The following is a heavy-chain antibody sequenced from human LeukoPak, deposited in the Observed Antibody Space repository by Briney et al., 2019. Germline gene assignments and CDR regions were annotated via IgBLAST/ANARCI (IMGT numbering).Heavy chain of an antibody. Sequence: SETLSLTCAVSGYSITSTYWWGWIRQTPGRGLEWIGSLHHSGSTSYSPSLKSRVTISVDTSKNQFSLRLSSVTAADTAVYYCARVGGYDSTGHYSVDYWGQGTLVTVSS. V-gene: IGHV4-38-2*01. J-gene: IGHJ4*02. D-gene: IGHD3-22*01. CDR3: ARVGGYDSTGHYSVDY. CDR1: GYSITSTYW. CDR2: LHHSGST.